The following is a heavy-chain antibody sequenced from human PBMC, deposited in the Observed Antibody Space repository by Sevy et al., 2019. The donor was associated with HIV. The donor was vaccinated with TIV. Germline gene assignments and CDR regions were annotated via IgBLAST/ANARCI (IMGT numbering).Heavy chain of an antibody. CDR2: ISAYNGNT. CDR3: ARARRSGYCSSTSCPPNNFDY. D-gene: IGHD2-2*01. Sequence: ASVKVSCKASGYTFTSYGISWVRQAPGQGLEWMGWISAYNGNTNYAQKLQGRVTMTTDTSTSTAYMELRSPRSDDTAVYYCARARRSGYCSSTSCPPNNFDYWGQGTLVTVSS. CDR1: GYTFTSYG. V-gene: IGHV1-18*01. J-gene: IGHJ4*02.